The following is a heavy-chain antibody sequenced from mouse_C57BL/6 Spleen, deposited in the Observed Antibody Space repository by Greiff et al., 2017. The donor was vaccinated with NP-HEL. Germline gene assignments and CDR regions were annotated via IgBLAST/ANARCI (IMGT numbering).Heavy chain of an antibody. Sequence: QVQLQQPGAELVKPGASVKMSCKASGYTFTSYWITWVKQRPGQGLEWIGDIYPGSGSTNYNEKFKSKATLTVDTSSSTAYMQLSSLTSEDSAVYYCARSFITTVVGVDYFDYWGQGTTLTVSS. CDR2: IYPGSGST. D-gene: IGHD1-1*01. CDR1: GYTFTSYW. V-gene: IGHV1-55*01. J-gene: IGHJ2*01. CDR3: ARSFITTVVGVDYFDY.